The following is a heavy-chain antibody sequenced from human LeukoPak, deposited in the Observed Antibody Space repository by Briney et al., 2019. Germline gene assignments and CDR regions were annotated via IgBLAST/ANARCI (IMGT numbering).Heavy chain of an antibody. V-gene: IGHV3-23*01. J-gene: IGHJ4*02. CDR3: ARTSSSSPHPDY. D-gene: IGHD6-13*01. CDR1: GFTFSSYA. CDR2: ISGSGGST. Sequence: GGSLRLSCVASGFTFSSYAMSWVRQAPGKGLEWVSAISGSGGSTYYADSVRGRFAISRDNSKITLYLQMNSLRAEDTAVYYCARTSSSSPHPDYWGQGTLVTVSS.